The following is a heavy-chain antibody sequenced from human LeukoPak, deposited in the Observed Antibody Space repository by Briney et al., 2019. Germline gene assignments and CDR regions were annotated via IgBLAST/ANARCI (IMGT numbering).Heavy chain of an antibody. CDR3: ARQYSSGWSYYYGLDV. V-gene: IGHV6-1*01. Sequence: SHTLSLTCAISGDSVSSNSAAWNWIRQSPSRGLEWLGRTYYRSKWHNDYAVSVESRIIINPDTSKNQVSLQFNSVTPEDTAVYYCARQYSSGWSYYYGLDVWGQGTTVTVSS. CDR2: TYYRSKWHN. J-gene: IGHJ6*02. CDR1: GDSVSSNSAA. D-gene: IGHD6-19*01.